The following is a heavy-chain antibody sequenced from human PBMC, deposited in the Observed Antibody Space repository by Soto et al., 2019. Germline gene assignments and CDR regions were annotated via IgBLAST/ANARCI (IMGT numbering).Heavy chain of an antibody. Sequence: GGSLRLSCAASGFTFSSYGMHWVRQAPGKGLEWVAVIWYDGSNKYYADSVKGRFTISRDNSKNTLYLQMNSLRAEDTAVYYCAREYYDFWSGYHTAFDIWGQGTMVTVSS. CDR1: GFTFSSYG. J-gene: IGHJ3*02. V-gene: IGHV3-33*01. CDR2: IWYDGSNK. D-gene: IGHD3-3*01. CDR3: AREYYDFWSGYHTAFDI.